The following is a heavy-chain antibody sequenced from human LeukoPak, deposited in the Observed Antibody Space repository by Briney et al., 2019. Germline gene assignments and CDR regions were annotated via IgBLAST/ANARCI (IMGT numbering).Heavy chain of an antibody. D-gene: IGHD6-13*01. CDR3: ATAPLNGYRSSWYSFAY. J-gene: IGHJ4*02. V-gene: IGHV1-2*02. CDR2: VNPNSGGT. CDR1: GYTFTAYY. Sequence: AAVKVSCKASGYTFTAYYMHWVRQAPGQRLEWMGWVNPNSGGTNYAQKFQDRVTMTRDTAISTAYMELHRLRSDDTAVYYCATAPLNGYRSSWYSFAYWGQGALVTVSS.